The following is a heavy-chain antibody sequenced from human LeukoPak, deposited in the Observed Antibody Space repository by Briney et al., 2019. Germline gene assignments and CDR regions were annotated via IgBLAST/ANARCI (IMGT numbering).Heavy chain of an antibody. Sequence: GGSLRLSCAASGFTFSSYGMNWVRQAPGKGREGVSYISYSSSTIYYADPVKGRFTISRENAKNSLYLQMNSLRAEDTAVYYCARVNRMVPGYCSGGTCPGDYWGQGTLVTVSS. D-gene: IGHD2-15*01. CDR2: ISYSSSTI. CDR3: ARVNRMVPGYCSGGTCPGDY. V-gene: IGHV3-48*01. CDR1: GFTFSSYG. J-gene: IGHJ4*02.